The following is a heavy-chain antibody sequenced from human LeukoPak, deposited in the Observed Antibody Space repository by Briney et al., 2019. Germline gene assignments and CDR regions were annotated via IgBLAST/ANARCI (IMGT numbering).Heavy chain of an antibody. V-gene: IGHV4-34*01. Sequence: SETLSLTCAVYGESFSDYYWSWIRQPPGKGLEWIGEIPHSGSTNYNPSLKSRVTMSLDTSKNQFSLNLTSVTAADTAVYYCARNPDSDHFDYWSQGTLVTVSS. J-gene: IGHJ4*02. CDR1: GESFSDYY. CDR2: IPHSGST. D-gene: IGHD1-14*01. CDR3: ARNPDSDHFDY.